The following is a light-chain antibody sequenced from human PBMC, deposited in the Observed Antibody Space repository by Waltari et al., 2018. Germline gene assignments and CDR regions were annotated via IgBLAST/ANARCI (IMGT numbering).Light chain of an antibody. Sequence: SYVLTQPPPESVAPGQEATITGGGSNIGSKPVHWYQQRPGQAPVLVVYDDDDRASGIPERFSGSKSGDTATLTISRVEAGDEADYSCQVWDGGRVVFGGGTKLTVL. CDR1: NIGSKP. CDR3: QVWDGGRVV. CDR2: DDD. V-gene: IGLV3-21*02. J-gene: IGLJ2*01.